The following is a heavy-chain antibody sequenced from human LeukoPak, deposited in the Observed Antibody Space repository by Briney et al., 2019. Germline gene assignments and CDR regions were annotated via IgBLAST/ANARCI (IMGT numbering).Heavy chain of an antibody. CDR2: INPYGGST. J-gene: IGHJ4*02. CDR1: GYTFTSYG. V-gene: IGHV1-46*01. CDR3: ARGTFVDTPILGYFDY. D-gene: IGHD5-18*01. Sequence: ASVKVSCKASGYTFTSYGISWVRQAPGQGLEWMGVINPYGGSTIYTQNFQGRVTMTRDTSTSTVYMELSSLRFEDTAVFYCARGTFVDTPILGYFDYWGQGTLVTVSS.